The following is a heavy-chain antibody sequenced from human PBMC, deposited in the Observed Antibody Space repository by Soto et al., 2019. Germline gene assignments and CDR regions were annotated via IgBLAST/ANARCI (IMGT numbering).Heavy chain of an antibody. CDR3: ARVFGYYYDGMDV. CDR1: GGTFSSYT. Sequence: QVQLVQSGAEVKKPGSSVKVSCKASGGTFSSYTISGVRQAPGQGLEWMGRIIPILGIANYAQKFQGRVTITADKSTSTAYMELSSLRSEDTAVYYCARVFGYYYDGMDVWGQGTTVTVSS. J-gene: IGHJ6*02. D-gene: IGHD3-16*01. V-gene: IGHV1-69*02. CDR2: IIPILGIA.